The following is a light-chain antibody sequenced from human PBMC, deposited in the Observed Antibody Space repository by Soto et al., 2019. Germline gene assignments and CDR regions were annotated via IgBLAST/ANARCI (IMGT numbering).Light chain of an antibody. CDR1: SSDVGGYNY. CDR2: EVS. J-gene: IGLJ1*01. CDR3: SSYTSSSTPQYV. V-gene: IGLV2-14*01. Sequence: QSVLTQPASVSGSPGQSITISCTGTSSDVGGYNYVSWYQQPPGKAPKLMIYEVSNRPSGVSNRFSDSKSGNTASLTISGLQAEDEADYYCSSYTSSSTPQYVFGTGTKVTVL.